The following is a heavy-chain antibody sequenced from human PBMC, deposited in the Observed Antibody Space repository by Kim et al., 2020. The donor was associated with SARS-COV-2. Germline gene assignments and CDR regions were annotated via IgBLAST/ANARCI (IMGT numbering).Heavy chain of an antibody. CDR2: IYYSGST. D-gene: IGHD2-2*01. J-gene: IGHJ4*02. Sequence: SETLSLTCTVSGGSISIYYWSWIRQPPGKGLEWIGYIYYSGSTNYNPSLKSRVTISVDTSKNQFSLKLSSVTAADTAVYYCARGDCSSTSCYGYWGQGTLVTVSS. CDR1: GGSISIYY. CDR3: ARGDCSSTSCYGY. V-gene: IGHV4-59*01.